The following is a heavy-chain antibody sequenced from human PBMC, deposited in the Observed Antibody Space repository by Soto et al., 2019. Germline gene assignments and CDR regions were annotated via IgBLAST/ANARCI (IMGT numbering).Heavy chain of an antibody. J-gene: IGHJ6*03. Sequence: GSLRLFCAASGFTFSSYWMSWVRQAPGKGLEWVANIKQDGSEKYYVDSVKGRFTISRDNAKNSPYLQMNSLRAEDTAVYYCARDRARSFGVVIIGDYMDVWGKGTTVTVSS. V-gene: IGHV3-7*01. CDR1: GFTFSSYW. D-gene: IGHD3-3*01. CDR3: ARDRARSFGVVIIGDYMDV. CDR2: IKQDGSEK.